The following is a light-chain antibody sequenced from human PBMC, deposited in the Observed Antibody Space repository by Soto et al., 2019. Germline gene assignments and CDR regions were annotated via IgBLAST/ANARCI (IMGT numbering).Light chain of an antibody. CDR2: GAS. CDR1: KGVRRSTY. CDR3: QQYGSSLT. J-gene: IGKJ4*01. Sequence: EIVLTQSPGTLSLSPGERATLSCRAIKGVRRSTYLAWYQQKPAQAPGLLIYGASSRATGIPDRFSGSGSGTDFTLTISRLEPEDFAVYYCQQYGSSLTFGGGTKVEIK. V-gene: IGKV3-20*01.